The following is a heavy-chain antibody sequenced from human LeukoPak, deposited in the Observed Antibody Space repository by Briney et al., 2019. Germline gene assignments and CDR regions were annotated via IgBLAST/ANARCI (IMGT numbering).Heavy chain of an antibody. D-gene: IGHD6-19*01. V-gene: IGHV4-4*07. CDR3: ARVGYSSGWYDGDYFDY. CDR1: GGSISSYY. Sequence: SETLSLTCTVSGGSISSYYWSWIRQPAGKGLEWIGRIYTSGSTNYNPSLKRRVTISVDTSKNHFSLKLSSVTAADTAVYYCARVGYSSGWYDGDYFDYWGQGTLVTVSS. CDR2: IYTSGST. J-gene: IGHJ4*02.